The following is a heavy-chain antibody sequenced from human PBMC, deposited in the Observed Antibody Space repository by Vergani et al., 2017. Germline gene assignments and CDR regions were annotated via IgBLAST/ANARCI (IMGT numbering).Heavy chain of an antibody. J-gene: IGHJ4*02. Sequence: QVQLQESGPGLVKPSETLSLTCTVSGGSISSYYWSWIRQPPGKGLEWIGYIYYSGSTNYNPSLNSRVTISVDTSKNQFSLKLSAVTAADPAVYYCARVPVYPPGYFDYWGQGTLVTVSS. CDR3: ARVPVYPPGYFDY. CDR1: GGSISSYY. CDR2: IYYSGST. D-gene: IGHD2-2*02. V-gene: IGHV4-59*01.